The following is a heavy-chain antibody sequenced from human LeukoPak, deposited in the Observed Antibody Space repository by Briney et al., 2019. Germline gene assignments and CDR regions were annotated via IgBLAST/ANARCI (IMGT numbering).Heavy chain of an antibody. J-gene: IGHJ4*02. CDR3: ARRSYGDYGEGVDY. CDR1: GGSISSGDYY. D-gene: IGHD4-17*01. V-gene: IGHV4-31*01. CDR2: IYYSGTT. Sequence: SQTLSLTCTVSGGSISSGDYYWSWIRQHPGKGLEWIGYIYYSGTTYYNPSLKSQVIISVDTSKNQFSLKLSSVTASDTAMYYCARRSYGDYGEGVDYWGQGTLVTVSS.